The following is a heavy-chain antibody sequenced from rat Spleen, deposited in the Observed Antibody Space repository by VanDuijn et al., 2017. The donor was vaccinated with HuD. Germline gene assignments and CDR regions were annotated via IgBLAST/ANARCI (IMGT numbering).Heavy chain of an antibody. CDR3: TRDPITTRDYFDY. CDR2: ISSGGST. D-gene: IGHD1-1*01. Sequence: QVQLKESGPGLVQPSQTLSLTCPVSGFSLISNGVSWVRQPPGKGLEWIAAISSGGSTYYNSALKSRLNINRDTSKSQVFLKMNSLQTEDTAIYFCTRDPITTRDYFDYWGQGVMVTVSS. V-gene: IGHV2S12*01. J-gene: IGHJ2*01. CDR1: GFSLISNG.